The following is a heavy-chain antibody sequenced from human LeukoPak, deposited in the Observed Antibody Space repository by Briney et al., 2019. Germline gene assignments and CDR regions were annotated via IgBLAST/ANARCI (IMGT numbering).Heavy chain of an antibody. CDR3: ARDPARNLGSGHLDWYFDL. J-gene: IGHJ2*01. CDR2: ILISGTT. Sequence: PAETLSLTCTVSGGSISTSYWSWIRQPPGKGLEWIGYILISGTTDSNPSLKSRVTISVDMSTKQVSLKLRSVTAADTAVYCCARDPARNLGSGHLDWYFDLWGRGTLVTVSP. CDR1: GGSISTSY. V-gene: IGHV4-59*12. D-gene: IGHD3-22*01.